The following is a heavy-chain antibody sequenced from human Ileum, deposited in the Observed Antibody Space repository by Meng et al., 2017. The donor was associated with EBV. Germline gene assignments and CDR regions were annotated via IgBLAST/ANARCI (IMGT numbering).Heavy chain of an antibody. J-gene: IGHJ4*02. CDR2: TYYRSKWYN. V-gene: IGHV6-1*01. D-gene: IGHD3-22*01. Sequence: QAHLHPSGPGLLKPSQTLSRACTISGYSVSSNSAAWIWSMQSPSRGLELLGRTYYRSKWYNDYAVSVKSRITINPDTSKNQFSLQLNSVTPEDTAVYYCARDSSSSAYSPFDYWGQGTLVTVSS. CDR3: ARDSSSSAYSPFDY. CDR1: GYSVSSNSAA.